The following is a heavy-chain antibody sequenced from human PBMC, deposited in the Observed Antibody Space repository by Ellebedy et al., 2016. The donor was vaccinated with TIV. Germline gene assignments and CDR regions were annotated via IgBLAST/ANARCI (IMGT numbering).Heavy chain of an antibody. CDR3: AADGRGDGYKRGNWFDP. CDR1: GGTFSSYA. J-gene: IGHJ5*02. CDR2: IVVGSGNT. Sequence: ASVKVSCKASGGTFSSYAISWVRQAPGQGLEWIGWIVVGSGNTNYAQKFQERVTITRDMSTSTAYMELSSLRSEDTAVYYCAADGRGDGYKRGNWFDPWGQGTLVTVSS. V-gene: IGHV1-58*02. D-gene: IGHD5-24*01.